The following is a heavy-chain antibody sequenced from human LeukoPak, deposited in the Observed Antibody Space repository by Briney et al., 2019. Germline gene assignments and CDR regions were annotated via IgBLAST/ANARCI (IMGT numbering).Heavy chain of an antibody. CDR3: AKTTVGYSSGRYPGWPADC. D-gene: IGHD6-19*01. Sequence: GGSLRLSCEASGFIFHTYAIYWVRQAPGKGLEWVSGICGSGGCTYYADSVKGRFTISRDNSKNTVYLQMNSLTADDTAVYYCAKTTVGYSSGRYPGWPADCWGQGALVTVSS. J-gene: IGHJ4*02. V-gene: IGHV3-23*01. CDR2: ICGSGGCT. CDR1: GFIFHTYA.